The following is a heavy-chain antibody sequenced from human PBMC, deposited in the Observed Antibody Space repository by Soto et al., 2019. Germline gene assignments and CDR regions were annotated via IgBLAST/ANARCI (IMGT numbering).Heavy chain of an antibody. CDR2: IYPGDSDT. J-gene: IGHJ6*02. D-gene: IGHD2-2*01. Sequence: GEPLKISSKGSGYSFTSYWIGWVRQMPGKGLEWMGIIYPGDSDTRYSPSFQGQVTISADKSISTAYLQWSSLKASDTAMYYCARFRTSSTSYYYYGMDVWGQGTTVTVSS. V-gene: IGHV5-51*01. CDR1: GYSFTSYW. CDR3: ARFRTSSTSYYYYGMDV.